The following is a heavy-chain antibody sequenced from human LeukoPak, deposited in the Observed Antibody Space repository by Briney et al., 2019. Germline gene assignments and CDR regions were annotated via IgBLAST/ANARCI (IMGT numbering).Heavy chain of an antibody. CDR2: ISSSSSYR. J-gene: IGHJ6*03. CDR1: EFTFSDYN. Sequence: PGGSLRLSCAASEFTFSDYNMHWVRQAPGKGLEWVSYISSSSSYRYYADSVKGRFTISRDNAKNSLYLQMNSLRAEDTAVYYCAGSPYYYYHYMDVWGKGTTVTVSS. V-gene: IGHV3-21*01. CDR3: AGSPYYYYHYMDV.